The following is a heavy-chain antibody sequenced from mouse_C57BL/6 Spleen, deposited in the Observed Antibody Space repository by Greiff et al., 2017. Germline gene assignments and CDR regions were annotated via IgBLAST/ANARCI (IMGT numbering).Heavy chain of an antibody. D-gene: IGHD3-2*02. CDR2: IDPSDSET. Sequence: QVQLQQPGAELVRPGSSVKLSCKASGYTFTSYWMHWVKQRPIQGLEWIGNIDPSDSETHYNQKFKDKATLTVDKSSSTAYMQLSGLTSEDSAVYYCARWNSSGYAYAMDYWGQGTSVTVSS. J-gene: IGHJ4*01. CDR1: GYTFTSYW. CDR3: ARWNSSGYAYAMDY. V-gene: IGHV1-52*01.